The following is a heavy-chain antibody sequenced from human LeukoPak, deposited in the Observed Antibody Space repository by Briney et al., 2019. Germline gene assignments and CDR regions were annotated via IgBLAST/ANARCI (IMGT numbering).Heavy chain of an antibody. V-gene: IGHV3-23*01. CDR2: ISGGGGNT. CDR1: GFTFSTNA. J-gene: IGHJ4*02. CDR3: ARVPHPPYYLDY. Sequence: GGSLRLSCAASGFTFSTNAMGWGRQAPGKGLEWVSAISGGGGNTYYADSVKGRFTISRDNSKNTLYLQMITLRPEDTAVYYCARVPHPPYYLDYWGQGALVSVSS.